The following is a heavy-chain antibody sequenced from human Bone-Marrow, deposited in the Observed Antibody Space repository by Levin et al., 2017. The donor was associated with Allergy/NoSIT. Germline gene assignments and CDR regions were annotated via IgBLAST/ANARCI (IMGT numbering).Heavy chain of an antibody. CDR1: GGSVSSSSNY. CDR3: AKNSCSGGTCYGVDAFDF. Sequence: RPSETLSLTCSVSGGSVSSSSNYWSWIRQPPGKGLEWIGFIYYTGSTTYNPSLKSRVTILVDTSKNQFSLKLTSVTAADTAVYYCAKNSCSGGTCYGVDAFDFWGQGTMVTVSS. CDR2: IYYTGST. D-gene: IGHD2-15*01. J-gene: IGHJ3*01. V-gene: IGHV4-61*01.